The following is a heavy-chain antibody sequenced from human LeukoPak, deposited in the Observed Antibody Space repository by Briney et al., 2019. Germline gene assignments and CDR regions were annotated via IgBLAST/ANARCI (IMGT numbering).Heavy chain of an antibody. J-gene: IGHJ3*02. CDR1: GFTFDDYG. CDR2: INWNGGST. CDR3: ARGSREDAFDT. V-gene: IGHV3-20*04. Sequence: GGPLRLSCAASGFTFDDYGMSWVRQAPGKWLEWVSCINWNGGSTGYADSVKGRFTISRDNAKNSLYLQMNSLRAEDTAVYYCARGSREDAFDTWGQGKIVTVSS.